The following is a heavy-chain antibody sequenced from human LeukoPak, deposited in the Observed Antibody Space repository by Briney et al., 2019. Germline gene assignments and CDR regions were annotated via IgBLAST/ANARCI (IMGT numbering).Heavy chain of an antibody. CDR2: ISYDGSSK. Sequence: GGSLRLSCAASGFTFSTYAMHWVRQAPGKGLEWVAVISYDGSSKYYADSVKGRFTISRDNSKNTLYLQMNSLRAEDTAVYYCARDPRRGYSYGYDYYYYMDVWGKGTTVTVSS. CDR3: ARDPRRGYSYGYDYYYYMDV. V-gene: IGHV3-30*04. CDR1: GFTFSTYA. D-gene: IGHD5-18*01. J-gene: IGHJ6*03.